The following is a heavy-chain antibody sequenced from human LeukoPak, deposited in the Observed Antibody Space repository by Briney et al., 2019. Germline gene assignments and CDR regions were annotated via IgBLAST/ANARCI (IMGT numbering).Heavy chain of an antibody. CDR3: ARADSTAWFDY. J-gene: IGHJ4*02. V-gene: IGHV3-11*05. Sequence: GGSLRLSCAASGFTFSDYYMIWIRQAPGEGLEWVSYISSSGGYTNHADSVKGRFTISRDDAKNSLYLQMNSLRAEDTAVYYCARADSTAWFDYWGQGTLVTVSS. CDR1: GFTFSDYY. CDR2: ISSSGGYT. D-gene: IGHD2-2*01.